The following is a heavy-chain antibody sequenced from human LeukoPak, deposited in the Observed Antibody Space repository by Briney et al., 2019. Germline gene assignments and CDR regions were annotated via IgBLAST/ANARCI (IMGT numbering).Heavy chain of an antibody. CDR2: IIPIFGTA. Sequence: ASVKVSCKAPGGTFSSYATSWVRQAPGQGLEWMGGIIPIFGTANYAQKFQGRVTITADESTSTAYMELSSLRSEDTAVYYCARARGADFWSGYPYYYYMDVWGKGTTVTVSS. CDR3: ARARGADFWSGYPYYYYMDV. J-gene: IGHJ6*03. D-gene: IGHD3-3*01. CDR1: GGTFSSYA. V-gene: IGHV1-69*13.